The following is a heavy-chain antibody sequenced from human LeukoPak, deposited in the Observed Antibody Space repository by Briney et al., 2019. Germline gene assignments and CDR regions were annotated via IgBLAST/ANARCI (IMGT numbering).Heavy chain of an antibody. CDR1: GGSFSGYY. V-gene: IGHV4-34*01. Sequence: SETLSLTCAVYGGSFSGYYWTWIRQPPGKGLEWIGEINQSGSTNYKPSLKSRVTISVDTSKNQFSLMLSSVTAADTAVYYCARREFPLLGPYFFDYWGREPWSPSPQ. CDR3: ARREFPLLGPYFFDY. D-gene: IGHD7-27*01. J-gene: IGHJ4*02. CDR2: INQSGST.